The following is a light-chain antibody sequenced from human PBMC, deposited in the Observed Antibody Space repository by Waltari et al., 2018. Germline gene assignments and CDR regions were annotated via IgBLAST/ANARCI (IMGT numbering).Light chain of an antibody. CDR3: QQYDSYLIT. CDR2: RAS. V-gene: IGKV1-5*03. CDR1: QTISTW. J-gene: IGKJ5*01. Sequence: DIQMTQSPSTLPASVGDTVNITCRASQTISTWLAWYQQKSGKAPKLLIYRASTLQTGVPSRFSASGSGTEFTLTISSLQPGDFGTYYCQQYDSYLITFGQGTRLEIK.